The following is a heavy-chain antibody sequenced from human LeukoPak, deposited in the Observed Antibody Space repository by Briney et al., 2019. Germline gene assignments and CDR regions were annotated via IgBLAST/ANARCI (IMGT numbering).Heavy chain of an antibody. CDR3: ARAPKLLWSPVYYMDV. CDR2: IYYSGGT. D-gene: IGHD3-10*01. J-gene: IGHJ6*03. Sequence: SETLSLTCTVSGGSISSYYWSWIRQPPAKGLEWVGYIYYSGGTKYNPSLKSRVTISVDTSKNQFSLKLSSVTAADTAVYYCARAPKLLWSPVYYMDVWGKGTTVTVSS. V-gene: IGHV4-59*12. CDR1: GGSISSYY.